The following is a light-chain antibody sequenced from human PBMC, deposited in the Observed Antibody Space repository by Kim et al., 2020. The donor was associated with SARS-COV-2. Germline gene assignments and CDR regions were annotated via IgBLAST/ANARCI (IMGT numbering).Light chain of an antibody. CDR2: GAS. Sequence: SPVERATLSCRASQTLRSSYLAWYQQKPGQAPRLVIYGASSRATGIPDRFSGSGSGTDFTLTISGLEPEDFAVYYCQQYASSPLTFGGGTKVDIK. CDR3: QQYASSPLT. V-gene: IGKV3-20*01. J-gene: IGKJ4*01. CDR1: QTLRSSY.